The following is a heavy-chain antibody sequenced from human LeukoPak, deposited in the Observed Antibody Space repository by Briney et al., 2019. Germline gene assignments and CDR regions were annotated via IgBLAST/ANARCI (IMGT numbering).Heavy chain of an antibody. Sequence: SVKVSCKASGGTFSSYAISWVGQAPGQGLEWMGRIIPIIGIANYTQKFQARVQITGDKSTSTSYMELSSLRSEDTTVYYCAGRLGYCSSTSCYEDWGQGTLVTVSS. CDR2: IIPIIGIA. J-gene: IGHJ4*02. V-gene: IGHV1-69*04. CDR1: GGTFSSYA. D-gene: IGHD2-2*01. CDR3: AGRLGYCSSTSCYED.